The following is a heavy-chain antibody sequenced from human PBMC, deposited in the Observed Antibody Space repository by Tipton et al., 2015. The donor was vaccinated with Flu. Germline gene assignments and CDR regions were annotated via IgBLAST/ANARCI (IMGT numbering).Heavy chain of an antibody. CDR3: ARLSYYDVDLKNFYFDY. Sequence: TLSLTCTVSGGSISDNNYYWGWIRQPPGKRLELIGSIYPSGTTYYNPSLKSRVTISVDTSKIQLSLKLRSVTAADTAVYYCARLSYYDVDLKNFYFDYWGQGALVTVSS. J-gene: IGHJ4*02. CDR2: IYPSGTT. CDR1: GGSISDNNYY. D-gene: IGHD3-10*02. V-gene: IGHV4-39*01.